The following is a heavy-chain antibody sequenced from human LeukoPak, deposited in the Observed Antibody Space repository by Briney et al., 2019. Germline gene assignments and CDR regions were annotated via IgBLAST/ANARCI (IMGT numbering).Heavy chain of an antibody. J-gene: IGHJ6*02. V-gene: IGHV1-8*01. D-gene: IGHD3-22*01. CDR2: MNPNSGNT. CDR3: ARDFPYYYDSSGYYYAHSDYGMDV. CDR1: GYTFTSYD. Sequence: GASVKVSCKASGYTFTSYDINWVRQATGQGLEWMGWMNPNSGNTGYAQKFQGRVTMTRNTSISTAYMELSSLRSEDTAVYYCARDFPYYYDSSGYYYAHSDYGMDVWGQGTTVTVSS.